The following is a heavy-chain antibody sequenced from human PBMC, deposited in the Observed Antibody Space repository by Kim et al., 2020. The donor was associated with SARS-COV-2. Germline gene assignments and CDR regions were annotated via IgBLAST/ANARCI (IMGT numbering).Heavy chain of an antibody. Sequence: SETLSLTCSVFGGSMTRGGFSWNWIRQTAGKGLEWVGYIFHSGRTYYNPSLESRLTISIDTSKSQFSLKLASMTAADTAVYFCARGGPDFGLLKSPIYM. D-gene: IGHD3-10*01. CDR1: GGSMTRGGFS. CDR3: ARGGPDFGLLKSPIYM. V-gene: IGHV4-30-2*01. J-gene: IGHJ6*03. CDR2: IFHSGRT.